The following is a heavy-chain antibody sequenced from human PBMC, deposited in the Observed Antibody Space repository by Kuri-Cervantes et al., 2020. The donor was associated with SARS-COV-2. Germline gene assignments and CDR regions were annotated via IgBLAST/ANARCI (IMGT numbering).Heavy chain of an antibody. CDR2: ISSSDSTT. CDR3: SRDQVSAAGTANY. V-gene: IGHV3-11*01. Sequence: GESLKISCVASGFTFRDYYMSWIRQAPGKGLEWIPYISSSDSTTYYADSVKGRFTISRDNAKRTLFLQMNSLRVDDTAVYYCSRDQVSAAGTANYWGQGALVTVSS. CDR1: GFTFRDYY. D-gene: IGHD6-13*01. J-gene: IGHJ4*02.